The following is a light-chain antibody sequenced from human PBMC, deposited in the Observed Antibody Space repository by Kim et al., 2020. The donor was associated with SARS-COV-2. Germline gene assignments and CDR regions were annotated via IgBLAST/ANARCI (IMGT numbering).Light chain of an antibody. CDR1: SLRSYY. CDR2: GKH. V-gene: IGLV3-19*01. J-gene: IGLJ1*01. Sequence: GQRDRSTCRGDSLRSYYASWNQQKPGQAPLLVIYGKHNRPSGIPDRFSGSSAGNTASLTIAEAQAEDEADYYCSSRDSSGNPYVFGTGTKVTVL. CDR3: SSRDSSGNPYV.